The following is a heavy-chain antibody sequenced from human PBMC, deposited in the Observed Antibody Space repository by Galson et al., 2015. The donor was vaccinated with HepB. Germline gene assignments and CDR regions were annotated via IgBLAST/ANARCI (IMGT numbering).Heavy chain of an antibody. J-gene: IGHJ4*02. D-gene: IGHD5-12*01. CDR1: GYSFTSYW. V-gene: IGHV5-51*03. CDR2: IYPGDPDT. Sequence: SGAEVKNPGVSLKMSCMGSGYSFTSYWIGWVRQMPGKGLEWLGIIYPGDPDTRYSPSFQGQVTISADKSISTAYLQWSSLKASDTAMYFCAGGPTMLYWGQGTLVTVSS. CDR3: AGGPTMLY.